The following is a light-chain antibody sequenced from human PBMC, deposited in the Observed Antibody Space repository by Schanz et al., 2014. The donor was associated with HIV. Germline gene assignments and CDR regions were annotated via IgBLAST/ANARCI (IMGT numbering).Light chain of an antibody. Sequence: QSVLTQPPSASGPPGQRVTISCSGSSSNIGSNTVNWYQQLPGTAPKLLIYSNNQRPSGVPDRFSGSKSGTSASLAISGLRSEDEADYYCAAWDDSLSGLYVFGTGTKVTVL. J-gene: IGLJ1*01. V-gene: IGLV1-44*01. CDR1: SSNIGSNT. CDR2: SNN. CDR3: AAWDDSLSGLYV.